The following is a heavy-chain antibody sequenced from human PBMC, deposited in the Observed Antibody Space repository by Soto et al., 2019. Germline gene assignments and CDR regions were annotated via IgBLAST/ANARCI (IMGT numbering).Heavy chain of an antibody. CDR3: ARDFIVGTPDYFDY. CDR2: INAGNGNT. J-gene: IGHJ4*02. V-gene: IGHV1-3*01. CDR1: GYTFTSYA. Sequence: ASVKVSCKASGYTFTSYAMHWVRQAPGQRLEWMGWINAGNGNTKYSQKFQGRFTISRDDSKNTLYLQMNSLRVDDTAVYYCARDFIVGTPDYFDYWGQGTLVTVSS. D-gene: IGHD1-26*01.